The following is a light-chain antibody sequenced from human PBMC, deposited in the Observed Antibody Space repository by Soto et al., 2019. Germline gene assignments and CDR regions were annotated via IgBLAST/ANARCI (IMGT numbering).Light chain of an antibody. CDR1: SSDVGGYNY. J-gene: IGLJ2*01. CDR2: EVN. Sequence: QSVLTQPASVSGSPGQSITISCTGTSSDVGGYNYVSWYQQHPGKAPKLIIYEVNNRPSGVSDRFSGSKSDNTASLTISGLQAEDEADYYCSSFTTTSVLFGGGTKLTVL. V-gene: IGLV2-14*01. CDR3: SSFTTTSVL.